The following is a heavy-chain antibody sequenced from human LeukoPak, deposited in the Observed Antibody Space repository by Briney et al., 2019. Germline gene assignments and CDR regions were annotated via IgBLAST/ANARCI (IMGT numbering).Heavy chain of an antibody. CDR1: GFTFSIYT. CDR3: ARPRDGYNYGAFGT. Sequence: PGGSLRLSCAASGFTFSIYTMNWVRQAPGKGLAWVSYISTGSSTIHYADSVKGRFTISRDNAKNSLYLQMNSLRDEDTAVYYCARPRDGYNYGAFGTWGQGTMVTVSS. CDR2: ISTGSSTI. D-gene: IGHD5-24*01. J-gene: IGHJ3*02. V-gene: IGHV3-48*02.